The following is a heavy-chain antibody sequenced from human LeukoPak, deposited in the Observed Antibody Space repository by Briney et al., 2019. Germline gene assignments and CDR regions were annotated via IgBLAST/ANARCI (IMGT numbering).Heavy chain of an antibody. D-gene: IGHD2-2*01. CDR1: GGTFSSYA. Sequence: GTSGKVCCKASGGTFSSYAISWVRQAPGQGLEWMGGIIPIFATANYAQKFQGRVTITTDASTSTAYMELSSLRSEDTAVYYCAVGMLGYCSSTSCYVDYYYYMDVWGKGTTVTVSS. V-gene: IGHV1-69*05. J-gene: IGHJ6*03. CDR2: IIPIFATA. CDR3: AVGMLGYCSSTSCYVDYYYYMDV.